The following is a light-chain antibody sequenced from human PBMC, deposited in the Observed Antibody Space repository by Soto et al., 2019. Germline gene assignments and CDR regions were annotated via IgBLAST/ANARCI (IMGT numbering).Light chain of an antibody. Sequence: DIVMTQSPLSLPVTPGEPASISCRSSQSLLYGAGYMYVDWYLQKPGQPPHLLIFLGSNRASGVPDRFSGSVSGTDFTLKISRVETEDVGIYYCMQTLQTPYTFGQGTKLETK. CDR2: LGS. CDR3: MQTLQTPYT. J-gene: IGKJ2*01. V-gene: IGKV2-28*01. CDR1: QSLLYGAGYMY.